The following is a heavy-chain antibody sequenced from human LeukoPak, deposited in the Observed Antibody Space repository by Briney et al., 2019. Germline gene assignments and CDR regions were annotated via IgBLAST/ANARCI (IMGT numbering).Heavy chain of an antibody. J-gene: IGHJ4*02. CDR1: GFTFSSYA. V-gene: IGHV3-30-3*01. Sequence: GGSLRLSCAASGFTFSSYAMHWVRQAPGKGLEWVAVISYDGSNKYYADSVKGRFTISRDNSKNTLYLQMNSLRAEDTAVYYCARDLSPLMEYAILDYWGQGTLVAVSS. CDR2: ISYDGSNK. D-gene: IGHD2-8*01. CDR3: ARDLSPLMEYAILDY.